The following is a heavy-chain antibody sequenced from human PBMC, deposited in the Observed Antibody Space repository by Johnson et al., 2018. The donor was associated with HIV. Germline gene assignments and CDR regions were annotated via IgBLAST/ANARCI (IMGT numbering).Heavy chain of an antibody. CDR1: GFTFSGYA. J-gene: IGHJ3*02. D-gene: IGHD5-24*01. V-gene: IGHV3-23*04. CDR3: ARGDGYNANDALEI. CDR2: ISGSGCST. Sequence: VQLVESGGGLVQPGGSLRLSCAASGFTFSGYAMSRVRQAPGKGLEWVSSISGSGCSTYHADSVRGRFTFSRDNSKNTLYLQMNSLRAEDTALYYCARGDGYNANDALEIWGQGTMVTVSS.